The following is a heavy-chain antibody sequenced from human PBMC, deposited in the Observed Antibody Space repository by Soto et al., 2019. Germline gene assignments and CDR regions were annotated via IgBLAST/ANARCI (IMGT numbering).Heavy chain of an antibody. Sequence: QVQLVQSGAEVKKPGSSVKVSCKASGGTFSSYTISWVRQAPGQGLEWMGRIIPILGIANSAQEFQGRVTITADKSTSTAYMELSSLRSEDTAVYYCARVDCSSTSPFCYYMDVWGKGTTVTVSS. D-gene: IGHD2-2*01. V-gene: IGHV1-69*02. J-gene: IGHJ6*03. CDR3: ARVDCSSTSPFCYYMDV. CDR1: GGTFSSYT. CDR2: IIPILGIA.